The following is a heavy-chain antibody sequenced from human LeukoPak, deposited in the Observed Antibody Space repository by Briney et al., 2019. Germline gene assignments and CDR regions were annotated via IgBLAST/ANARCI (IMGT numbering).Heavy chain of an antibody. D-gene: IGHD1-26*01. V-gene: IGHV1-46*01. CDR2: INPSGGST. CDR3: ARENSGSYSRTFDY. Sequence: ASVKVSCKASGYTFTSYYMHWVRQAPGQGLEWMGIINPSGGSTSYAQKFQGRVTMTRDTSISTAYMELSRLRSDDTAVYYCARENSGSYSRTFDYWGQGTLVTVSS. J-gene: IGHJ4*02. CDR1: GYTFTSYY.